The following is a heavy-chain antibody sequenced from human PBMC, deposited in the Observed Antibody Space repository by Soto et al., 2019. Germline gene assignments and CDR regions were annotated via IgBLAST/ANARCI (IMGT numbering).Heavy chain of an antibody. Sequence: ASVKVSCKASGYTFTSYGISWVRQAPGQGPEWMGWISAYNGKTSYTQKFQGRVTMTTDTSTSTVYMEVRSLRPDDTAVYFCANEHGGGTSTITSYFDYWGRGTLVTVSS. CDR3: ANEHGGGTSTITSYFDY. V-gene: IGHV1-18*01. J-gene: IGHJ4*02. CDR1: GYTFTSYG. CDR2: ISAYNGKT. D-gene: IGHD5-12*01.